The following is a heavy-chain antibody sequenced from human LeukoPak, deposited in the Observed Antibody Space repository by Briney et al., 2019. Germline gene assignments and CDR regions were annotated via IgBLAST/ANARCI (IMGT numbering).Heavy chain of an antibody. J-gene: IGHJ5*02. V-gene: IGHV3-23*01. CDR1: GFTVTSYA. CDR2: FTGSGDST. Sequence: GGSLRLSCAASGFTVTSYALGWVRQAPGKGLQWVSGFTGSGDSTSYADSVNGRFTISRDNSRNTLYLQLNSLRADDTAVYYCACGPHQQWLVTDLWGQGTLVTASS. D-gene: IGHD6-19*01. CDR3: ACGPHQQWLVTDL.